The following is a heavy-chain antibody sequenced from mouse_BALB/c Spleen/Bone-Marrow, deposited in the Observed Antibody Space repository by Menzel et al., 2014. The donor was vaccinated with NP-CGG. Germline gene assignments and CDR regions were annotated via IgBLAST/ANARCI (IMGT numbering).Heavy chain of an antibody. CDR3: ARHRYGAMDY. J-gene: IGHJ4*01. CDR2: IWSDGST. D-gene: IGHD2-14*01. Sequence: VHLVESGPDLVAPSQSLSITCTVSGFSLTSYGVHWVRQPPGKGLEWLVVIWSDGSTTYNSALKSRLSISKDNSKSQVFLKMNRLQSDDTAMYYCARHRYGAMDYWGQGTSVTVSS. CDR1: GFSLTSYG. V-gene: IGHV2-6-2*01.